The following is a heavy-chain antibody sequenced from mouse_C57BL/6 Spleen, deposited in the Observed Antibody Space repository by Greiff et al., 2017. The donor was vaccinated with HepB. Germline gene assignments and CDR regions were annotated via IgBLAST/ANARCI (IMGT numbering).Heavy chain of an antibody. Sequence: QVQLPQSGPELVKPGASVKISCKASGYAFSSSWMTWVKQRPGKGLEWIGRIYPGDGDTNYNGKFKGKATLTADKASSTAYMRLSSRTSEDSAVYYCARSYDGSRREAMDYWGQGTSVTVSS. CDR3: ARSYDGSRREAMDY. D-gene: IGHD1-1*02. CDR2: IYPGDGDT. CDR1: GYAFSSSW. J-gene: IGHJ4*01. V-gene: IGHV1-82*01.